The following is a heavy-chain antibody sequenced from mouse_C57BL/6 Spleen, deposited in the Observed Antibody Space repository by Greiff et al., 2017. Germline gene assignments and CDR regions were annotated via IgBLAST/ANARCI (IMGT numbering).Heavy chain of an antibody. CDR2: INPYNGGT. J-gene: IGHJ2*01. D-gene: IGHD2-3*01. Sequence: EVQLQQSGPVLVKPGASVKMSCKASGYPFTDYYMNGVKQSHGKSLEWIGVINPYNGGTSYNQKFKGKATLTVDKSSSTAYMELNSLTSEDSAVYYCAREGYYPPFDYWGQGTTLTVSS. CDR1: GYPFTDYY. CDR3: AREGYYPPFDY. V-gene: IGHV1-19*01.